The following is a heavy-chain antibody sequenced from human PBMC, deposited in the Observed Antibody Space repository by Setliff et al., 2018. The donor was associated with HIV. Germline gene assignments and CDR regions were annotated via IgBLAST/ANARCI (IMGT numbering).Heavy chain of an antibody. D-gene: IGHD6-13*01. CDR3: ACGAAAGTDYYYYYYMDV. J-gene: IGHJ6*03. CDR2: IYYSGST. Sequence: SETLSLTCTVSGGSISSSSYYWGWIRQPPEKGLEWIGSIYYSGSTYYNPSLKSRVTISVDTSKNQFSLKLSSVTAADTAVYYCACGAAAGTDYYYYYYMDVWGKGTTVTV. CDR1: GGSISSSSYY. V-gene: IGHV4-39*01.